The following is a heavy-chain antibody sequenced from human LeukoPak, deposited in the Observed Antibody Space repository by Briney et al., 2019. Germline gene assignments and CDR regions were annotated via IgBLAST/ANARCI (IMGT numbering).Heavy chain of an antibody. D-gene: IGHD3-3*01. Sequence: QTRGSLRLSCAASGFTFSSYAMHWVRQAPGKGLEYVSAISSNGGSTYYANSVKGRFTISRDNSKNTLYLQMGSLRAEDMAVYYCARDPYVFWSGYYEVCLDYWGQGTPVTVSS. CDR1: GFTFSSYA. CDR2: ISSNGGST. CDR3: ARDPYVFWSGYYEVCLDY. V-gene: IGHV3-64*01. J-gene: IGHJ4*02.